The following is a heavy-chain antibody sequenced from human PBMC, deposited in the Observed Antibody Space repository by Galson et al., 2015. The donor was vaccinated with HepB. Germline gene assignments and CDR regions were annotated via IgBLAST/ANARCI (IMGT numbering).Heavy chain of an antibody. CDR1: GGSISSGGYY. CDR3: ARGSYGDLTA. Sequence: TLSLTCTVSGGSISSGGYYWSWIRQHPRKGLEWIGYIYYSGSTYYNPSLKSRVTISADTSKNQFSLKLSSVTAADTAVYYCARGSYGDLTAWGQGTLVTVSS. V-gene: IGHV4-30-4*08. D-gene: IGHD4-17*01. J-gene: IGHJ5*02. CDR2: IYYSGST.